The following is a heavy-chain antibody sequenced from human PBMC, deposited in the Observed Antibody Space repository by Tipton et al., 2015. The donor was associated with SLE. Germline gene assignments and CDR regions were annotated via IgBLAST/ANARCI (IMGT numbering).Heavy chain of an antibody. D-gene: IGHD4-11*01. CDR3: ARQGGPTVTPAVDY. J-gene: IGHJ4*02. V-gene: IGHV4-39*07. CDR1: GYSISSSSYY. CDR2: IYYSGST. Sequence: TLSLTCTVSGYSISSSSYYWGWIRQPPGKGLEWIGSIYYSGSTYYNPSLKSRVTISVDTSKNQFSLKLSSVTAADTAVYYCARQGGPTVTPAVDYWGQGTLVTVSS.